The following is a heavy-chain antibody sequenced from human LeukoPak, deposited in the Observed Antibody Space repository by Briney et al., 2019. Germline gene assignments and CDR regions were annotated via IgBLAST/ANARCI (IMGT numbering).Heavy chain of an antibody. CDR2: IIPIFGTA. CDR1: GGTFSSYA. V-gene: IGHV1-69*06. J-gene: IGHJ6*03. D-gene: IGHD4-23*01. Sequence: SVKVSCKASGGTFSSYAISWVRQAPGQGLEWMGGIIPIFGTANYAQKFQGRVTITADKSTSTAYMELSSLRSEDTAVYYCARDGGGNYMYYYYYMDVWGKGTTVTVSS. CDR3: ARDGGGNYMYYYYYMDV.